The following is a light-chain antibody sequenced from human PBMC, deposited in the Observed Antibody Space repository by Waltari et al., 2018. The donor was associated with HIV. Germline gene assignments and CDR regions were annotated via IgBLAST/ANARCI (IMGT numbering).Light chain of an antibody. CDR2: AAS. J-gene: IGKJ1*01. CDR3: QQDNEWPRT. CDR1: ENVITN. V-gene: IGKV3-15*01. Sequence: EIVMTQSPATLSVSPGQRVILSCRASENVITNLAWFQQTPGQAPRLLIYAASTEATGVPSRFSGGGRGTELTLTINSLQYEDFSLYYGQQDNEWPRTFGEGTKVE.